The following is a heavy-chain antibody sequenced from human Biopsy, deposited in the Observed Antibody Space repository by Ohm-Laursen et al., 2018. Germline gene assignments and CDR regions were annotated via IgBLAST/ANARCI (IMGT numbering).Heavy chain of an antibody. J-gene: IGHJ4*02. V-gene: IGHV1-69*13. CDR2: VIPVFGTT. Sequence: ASVKVSCKFSGGAFTTYAIGWVRQAPGQGLEWMGKVIPVFGTTDYAQNFQGRLTLTADESTSTVYMDLTGLRSDDTGIYYCARYASYSGNYGHFDYWGQGTLVTVSS. CDR1: GGAFTTYA. D-gene: IGHD1-26*01. CDR3: ARYASYSGNYGHFDY.